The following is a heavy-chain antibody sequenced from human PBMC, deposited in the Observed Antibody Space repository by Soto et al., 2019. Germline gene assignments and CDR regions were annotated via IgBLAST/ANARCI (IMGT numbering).Heavy chain of an antibody. Sequence: QVQLVESGGGVVQPGRSLRLSCEASGFTFSSYGMHWVRQAPGKGLEWVAVIWYGGSNKFYADSVKGRFTISRDNSKNTLYLKMNSLRAEDTSVNHCARGGYYDTSGYYSTSYYLDYWGQGTLVTVSS. CDR3: ARGGYYDTSGYYSTSYYLDY. J-gene: IGHJ4*02. D-gene: IGHD3-22*01. V-gene: IGHV3-33*01. CDR2: IWYGGSNK. CDR1: GFTFSSYG.